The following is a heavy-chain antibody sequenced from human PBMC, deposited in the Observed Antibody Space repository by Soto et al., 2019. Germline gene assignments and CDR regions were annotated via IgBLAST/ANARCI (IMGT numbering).Heavy chain of an antibody. CDR2: IYYSGST. CDR1: GGSISSGGYY. J-gene: IGHJ4*02. Sequence: SETLSLTCTVSGGSISSGGYYWSWIRQHPGKGLEWIGYIYYSGSTYYNPSLKSRVTISVDTSKNQFSLKLSSVTAADTAVYYCARTPDYSNPYYFDYWGQGTLVTVSS. V-gene: IGHV4-31*03. CDR3: ARTPDYSNPYYFDY. D-gene: IGHD4-4*01.